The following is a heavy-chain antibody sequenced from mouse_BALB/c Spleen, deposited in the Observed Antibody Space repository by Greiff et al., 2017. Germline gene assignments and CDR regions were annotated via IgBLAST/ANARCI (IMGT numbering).Heavy chain of an antibody. J-gene: IGHJ4*01. V-gene: IGHV7-3*02. CDR2: IRNKANGYTT. D-gene: IGHD1-1*01. Sequence: EVQLMESGGGLVQPGGSLRLSCATSGFTFTDYYMSWVRQPPGKALEWLGFIRNKANGYTTEYSASVKGRFTISRDNSQSILYLQMNTLRAEDSATYYCAAFYYGSSYVNYAMDYWGQGTSVTVSS. CDR1: GFTFTDYY. CDR3: AAFYYGSSYVNYAMDY.